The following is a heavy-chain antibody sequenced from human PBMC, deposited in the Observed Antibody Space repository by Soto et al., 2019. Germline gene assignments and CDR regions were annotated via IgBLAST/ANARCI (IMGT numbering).Heavy chain of an antibody. Sequence: ASVKVSCKASGYTFTSYVMHWVRQAPGQRLEWMGWINAYNGNTKYSQKLQGRVTMTTDTSTSTAYMELRSLRSDDTAVYYCAIDGVDTATGYYYGMDVWGQGTTVTVSS. J-gene: IGHJ6*02. CDR2: INAYNGNT. CDR3: AIDGVDTATGYYYGMDV. D-gene: IGHD5-18*01. CDR1: GYTFTSYV. V-gene: IGHV1-3*01.